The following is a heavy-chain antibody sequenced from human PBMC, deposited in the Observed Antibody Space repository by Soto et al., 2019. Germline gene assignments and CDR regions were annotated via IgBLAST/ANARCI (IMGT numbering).Heavy chain of an antibody. CDR1: GGSISSGGYS. CDR3: ARAVSWNYYGSGSYWGYYYYYGMDV. CDR2: IYHSGST. Sequence: PSETLSLTCAVSGGSISSGGYSWSWIRQPPGKGLEWIGYIYHSGSTYYNPSLKSRVTISVDRSKNQFSLKLSSVTAADTAVYYCARAVSWNYYGSGSYWGYYYYYGMDVWGQGTTVTVSS. J-gene: IGHJ6*02. D-gene: IGHD3-10*01. V-gene: IGHV4-30-2*01.